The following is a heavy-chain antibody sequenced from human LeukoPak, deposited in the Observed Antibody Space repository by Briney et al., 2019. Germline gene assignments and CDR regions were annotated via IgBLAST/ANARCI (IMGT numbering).Heavy chain of an antibody. CDR2: IFYSGST. Sequence: SETLSLTCTVSGGSISSSSYSWGWIRQPPGKGLEWIGSIFYSGSTYYNPSLKSRVTISLDTSKNQFSLKVSSVTAADTAVYYCAGHSFGVGYNNFDYWGQGTLVTVSS. CDR1: GGSISSSSYS. V-gene: IGHV4-39*01. D-gene: IGHD5-24*01. J-gene: IGHJ4*02. CDR3: AGHSFGVGYNNFDY.